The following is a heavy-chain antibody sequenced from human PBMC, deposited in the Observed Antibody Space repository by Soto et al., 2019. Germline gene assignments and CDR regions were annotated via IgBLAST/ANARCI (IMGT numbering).Heavy chain of an antibody. CDR2: IVVGSGNT. D-gene: IGHD3-9*01. V-gene: IGHV1-58*01. Sequence: SVKVSCKASGFTFTSSAVQWVRQARGQRLEWIGWIVVGSGNTNYAQKFQERVTITRDMSTSTAYMELSSLRSEDTAVYYCAAGVSDILTGDYWGQGTLVTVSS. CDR3: AAGVSDILTGDY. CDR1: GFTFTSSA. J-gene: IGHJ4*02.